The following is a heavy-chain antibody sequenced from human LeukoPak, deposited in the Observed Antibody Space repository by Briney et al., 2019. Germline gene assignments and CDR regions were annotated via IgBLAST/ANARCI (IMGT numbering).Heavy chain of an antibody. CDR2: INPNSGGT. CDR1: GYTFTGYY. Sequence: ASVKVSCKASGYTFTGYYMHWVRQAPGQGLEWMGWINPNSGGTNYAQKFQGRVTMTMDTSISTSYMELSRLTSADTAVYYCARDLGWQNTSSAFWFDPWGQGTLVTVSS. D-gene: IGHD6-6*01. V-gene: IGHV1-2*02. J-gene: IGHJ5*02. CDR3: ARDLGWQNTSSAFWFDP.